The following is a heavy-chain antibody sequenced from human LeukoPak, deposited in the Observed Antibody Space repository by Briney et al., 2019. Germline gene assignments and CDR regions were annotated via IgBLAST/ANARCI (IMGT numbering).Heavy chain of an antibody. J-gene: IGHJ6*03. V-gene: IGHV7-4-1*02. Sequence: ASVKVSCKASGYTFSNYAVIWVRQAPGQGLEWMGWINTNSGNPTYAQGFTGRFVFSSDTSVSTAYLQITSLKAEDTAVYYCARVKSYSSGWRGREDYYYYMDVWGNGTTVTVSS. CDR3: ARVKSYSSGWRGREDYYYYMDV. D-gene: IGHD6-19*01. CDR2: INTNSGNP. CDR1: GYTFSNYA.